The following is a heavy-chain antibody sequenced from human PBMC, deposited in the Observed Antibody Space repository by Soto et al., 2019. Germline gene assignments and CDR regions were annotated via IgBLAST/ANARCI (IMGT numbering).Heavy chain of an antibody. Sequence: SDTLSLTCTLAGGSIPTSGYYWDWIRQPPGKGLEWIGTINHSGSSYYSLSLKSRATISIDTSKNQFSLRLNFVTAADTAVYYCARQEGTTWEVPYAMDVWGQGTTVT. J-gene: IGHJ6*02. CDR2: INHSGSS. D-gene: IGHD2-2*01. CDR3: ARQEGTTWEVPYAMDV. V-gene: IGHV4-39*01. CDR1: GGSIPTSGYY.